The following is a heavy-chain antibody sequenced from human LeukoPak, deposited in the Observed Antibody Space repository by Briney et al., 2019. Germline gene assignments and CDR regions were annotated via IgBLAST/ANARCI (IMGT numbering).Heavy chain of an antibody. Sequence: SVKVSCKASGGTFSSYAISWVRQAPGQGLEWMGGIIPIFGTANYAQKFQGRVTITADESTSTAYMELSSLRSEDTAVYYCARDRGDIVVVPGATDIWGQGTMVTVSS. CDR1: GGTFSSYA. CDR2: IIPIFGTA. V-gene: IGHV1-69*13. D-gene: IGHD2-2*01. J-gene: IGHJ3*02. CDR3: ARDRGDIVVVPGATDI.